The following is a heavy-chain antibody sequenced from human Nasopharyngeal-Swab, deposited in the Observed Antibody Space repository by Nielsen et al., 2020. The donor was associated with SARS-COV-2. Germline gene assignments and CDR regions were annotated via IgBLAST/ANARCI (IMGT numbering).Heavy chain of an antibody. V-gene: IGHV4-59*13. D-gene: IGHD1-26*01. Sequence: SETLSLPCPVSGGPISGFYWSWIRQPPGKGLEWIGYVYFSGSTNYNPSLKSRVTISVDTSKNQFSLKLTSVTAADTAVYYCARAANSGDWYFDLWGRGTLVTVSS. CDR1: GGPISGFY. J-gene: IGHJ2*01. CDR3: ARAANSGDWYFDL. CDR2: VYFSGST.